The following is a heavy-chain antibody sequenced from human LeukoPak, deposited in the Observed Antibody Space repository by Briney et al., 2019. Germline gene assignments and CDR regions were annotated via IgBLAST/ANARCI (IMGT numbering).Heavy chain of an antibody. CDR2: IYNNGNT. CDR1: GGSVSSGNFY. V-gene: IGHV4-61*01. CDR3: ARIGGINEGIQLWPLDY. D-gene: IGHD5-18*01. J-gene: IGHJ4*02. Sequence: SETLSLTCIVSGGSVSSGNFYWNWIRQPPGEGLEWIGYIYNNGNTNYNPSLKSRVTISVDTSKNQFSLKLSSVTAADTAVYYCARIGGINEGIQLWPLDYWGQGTLVTVSS.